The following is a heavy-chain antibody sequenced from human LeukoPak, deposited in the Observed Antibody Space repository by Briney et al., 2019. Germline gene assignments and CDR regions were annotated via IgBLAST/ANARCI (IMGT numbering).Heavy chain of an antibody. V-gene: IGHV4-31*03. D-gene: IGHD5-24*01. J-gene: IGHJ4*02. CDR1: GGSLTIGHYY. Sequence: PSETLSLTCTVSGGSLTIGHYYWTWIRQHPGKGLEWIGYIHPNGITDYNPSLQSRVTMSLDTSQNQFSLKLTSVTAADTAIYYCARGQDAFKTGYWGQGTLVTVSS. CDR3: ARGQDAFKTGY. CDR2: IHPNGIT.